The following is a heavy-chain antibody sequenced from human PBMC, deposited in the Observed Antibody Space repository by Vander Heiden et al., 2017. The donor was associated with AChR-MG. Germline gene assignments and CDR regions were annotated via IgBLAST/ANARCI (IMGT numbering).Heavy chain of an antibody. D-gene: IGHD6-19*01. V-gene: IGHV3-23*01. J-gene: IGHJ4*02. CDR2: ISGSGGST. CDR1: GFTFSSYA. CDR3: THSGWYYFDY. Sequence: EVQLLESGGGLVQPGGSLRLSCAASGFTFSSYAMSWVRQAPGKGLEWVSAISGSGGSTYYADSVKGRFTISRDNSKNTLYLQMKSLRAEDTAVYDCTHSGWYYFDYWGQGTLVTVSS.